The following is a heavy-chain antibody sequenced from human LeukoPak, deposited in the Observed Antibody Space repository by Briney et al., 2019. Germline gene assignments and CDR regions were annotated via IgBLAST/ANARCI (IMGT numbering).Heavy chain of an antibody. CDR2: ISYERSNK. CDR1: GFTFKNYA. CDR3: ARGKGIRYLEWLLSYH. V-gene: IGHV3-30-3*01. J-gene: IGHJ5*02. Sequence: GGSLRLSCAGSGFTFKNYALHWIRQAPGKGLEWVAAISYERSNKDYADSVKGRFTISRDNSHNTLFLQMNSLRTEDTAVYFCARGKGIRYLEWLLSYHWGQGTLVTVSS. D-gene: IGHD3-3*01.